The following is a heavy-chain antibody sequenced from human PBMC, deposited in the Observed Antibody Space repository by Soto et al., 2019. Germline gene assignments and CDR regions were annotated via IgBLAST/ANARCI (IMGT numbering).Heavy chain of an antibody. Sequence: LGESLKISCKGSGYSFTSYWIGWVRQMPGKGLEWMGITYPGDSDTRYSPSFQGQVTISADKSISTAYLQWSSLKASDTAMYYCARRGSSIAAGPYYYYGMDVWGQGTTVTVSS. V-gene: IGHV5-51*01. J-gene: IGHJ6*02. CDR2: TYPGDSDT. CDR1: GYSFTSYW. CDR3: ARRGSSIAAGPYYYYGMDV. D-gene: IGHD6-25*01.